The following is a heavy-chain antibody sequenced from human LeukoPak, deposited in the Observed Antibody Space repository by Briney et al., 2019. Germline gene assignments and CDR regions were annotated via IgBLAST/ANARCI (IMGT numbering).Heavy chain of an antibody. CDR2: ISWSSGII. J-gene: IGHJ3*02. V-gene: IGHV3-9*01. CDR3: AKDTGRPTDAITMEDNAFDI. D-gene: IGHD3-3*01. CDR1: GFTFDDHG. Sequence: GGSLRLSCAASGFTFDDHGMHWVRQAPGKGLEWVSGISWSSGIIGYADSVKGRFTISRDNAKNSLYRQMDSLRAEDTALYYCAKDTGRPTDAITMEDNAFDIWGQGTMVTVSS.